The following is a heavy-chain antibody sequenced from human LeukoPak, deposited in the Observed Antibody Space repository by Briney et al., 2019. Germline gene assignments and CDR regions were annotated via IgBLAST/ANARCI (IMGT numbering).Heavy chain of an antibody. CDR3: ARAEEDSSCWYHHGSFDY. D-gene: IGHD6-19*01. Sequence: GASVKVSCKASGYTFTGYYMHWVRQAPGQGLEWMGWINPNSGGTNYAQKFQGRVTMTRDTSISTAYMELSRLRSDDTAVYYCARAEEDSSCWYHHGSFDYWGQGTLVTVSS. CDR1: GYTFTGYY. CDR2: INPNSGGT. J-gene: IGHJ4*02. V-gene: IGHV1-2*02.